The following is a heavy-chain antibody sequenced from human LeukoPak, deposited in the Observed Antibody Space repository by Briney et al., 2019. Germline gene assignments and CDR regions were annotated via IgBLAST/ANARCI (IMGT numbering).Heavy chain of an antibody. CDR1: GFTFTTYG. V-gene: IGHV3-23*01. CDR2: ISGSGSNT. D-gene: IGHD1-14*01. Sequence: GGSLRLSCAASGFTFTTYGMIWVRQAPGKGLEWVSGISGSGSNTYYADFVKGRLTTSRDSPKNTLYLQMNSLTADDTAVYYCAKNGEPHYYMDVWGKGTTVTVSS. J-gene: IGHJ6*03. CDR3: AKNGEPHYYMDV.